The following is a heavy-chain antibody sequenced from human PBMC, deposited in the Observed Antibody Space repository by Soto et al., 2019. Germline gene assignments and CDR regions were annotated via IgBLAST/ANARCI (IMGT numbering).Heavy chain of an antibody. CDR1: GYSISSGYY. CDR2: IYHSGTT. D-gene: IGHD3-22*01. CDR3: ARGLYYCDSSGYSPDY. V-gene: IGHV4-38-2*01. Sequence: PSETLSLTCAVSGYSISSGYYWGWIRQPPGKGLEWVATIYHSGTTYSNPSLKSRVTISVDTSKNQFSLKLSSETAADTAVYYCARGLYYCDSSGYSPDYWGLGTLVTGSS. J-gene: IGHJ4*02.